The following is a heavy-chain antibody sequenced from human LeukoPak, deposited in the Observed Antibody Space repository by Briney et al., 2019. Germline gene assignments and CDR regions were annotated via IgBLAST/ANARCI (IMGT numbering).Heavy chain of an antibody. CDR1: GFTFSSYS. V-gene: IGHV3-48*02. CDR3: ARATVTTHIYWFDP. Sequence: PGGSLRLSCAASGFTFSSYSMNWVRQAPGKGLEWVSYISSSSSTIYYADSVKGRFTISRDNAKNSLYLQMNSLRDEDTAVYYCARATVTTHIYWFDPWGQGTLVTVSS. D-gene: IGHD4-17*01. CDR2: ISSSSSTI. J-gene: IGHJ5*02.